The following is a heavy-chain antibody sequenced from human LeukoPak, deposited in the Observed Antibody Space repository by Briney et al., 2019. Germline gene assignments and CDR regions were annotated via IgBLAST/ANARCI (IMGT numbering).Heavy chain of an antibody. CDR2: IYYSGST. CDR1: GGSISSSSYY. D-gene: IGHD1-14*01. V-gene: IGHV4-39*07. J-gene: IGHJ4*02. Sequence: SETLSLTCTVSGGSISSSSYYWGWIRQPPGKGLEWIGSIYYSGSTYYNPSLKSRVTISVDTSKNQFSLKLSSVTAADTAVYYCARADPRYVSPGPFDYWGQGTLVTVSS. CDR3: ARADPRYVSPGPFDY.